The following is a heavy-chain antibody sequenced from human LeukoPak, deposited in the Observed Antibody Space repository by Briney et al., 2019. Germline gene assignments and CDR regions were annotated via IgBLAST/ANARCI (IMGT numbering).Heavy chain of an antibody. Sequence: PSETLSLTCTVSGGSISSYYWSWIRQPAGKGLEWIGRIYTSGSTNYNPSLKSRVTMSVDTSKNQFSLKLSSVTAADTAVYYCARDPPGIAVASHFDYWGQGTLVTASS. V-gene: IGHV4-4*07. J-gene: IGHJ4*02. CDR3: ARDPPGIAVASHFDY. CDR1: GGSISSYY. D-gene: IGHD6-19*01. CDR2: IYTSGST.